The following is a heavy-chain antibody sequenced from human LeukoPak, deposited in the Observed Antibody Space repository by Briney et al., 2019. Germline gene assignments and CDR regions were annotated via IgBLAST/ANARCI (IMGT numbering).Heavy chain of an antibody. Sequence: PGGSLRLSCSASGFTFSSYAMHWVRQAPGKGLEYVSAISSNGGSTYYADSVKGRFTISRDNSKNTLYLQMSSLRAEDTAVYYCVTSGGYVVNWFDPWGQGTLVTVSS. CDR2: ISSNGGST. CDR1: GFTFSSYA. CDR3: VTSGGYVVNWFDP. J-gene: IGHJ5*02. D-gene: IGHD5-12*01. V-gene: IGHV3-64D*06.